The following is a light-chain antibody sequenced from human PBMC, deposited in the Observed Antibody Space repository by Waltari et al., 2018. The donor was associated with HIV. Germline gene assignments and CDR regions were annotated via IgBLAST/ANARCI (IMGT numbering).Light chain of an antibody. Sequence: DIVMTQSPLSLPVTPGESASISCRSIQTLLYSDGYKYLDWYQQKPGQSPRLLIYKTSNRASGVSDRFSGSASGTDFTLRISRVEAEDVGVYYCMQALQAHSFGQGTKLEIK. CDR2: KTS. CDR1: QTLLYSDGYKY. CDR3: MQALQAHS. J-gene: IGKJ2*01. V-gene: IGKV2-28*01.